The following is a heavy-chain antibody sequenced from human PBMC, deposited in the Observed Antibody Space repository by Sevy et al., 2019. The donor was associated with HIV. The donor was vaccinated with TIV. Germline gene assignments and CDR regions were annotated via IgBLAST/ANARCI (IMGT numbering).Heavy chain of an antibody. CDR3: ARDLPPSATTVAHFDC. CDR2: ISNSGTTI. CDR1: GFIISRYE. Sequence: GGSLRLSCAASGFIISRYEMNWVRQAPGKGLEWVSYISNSGTTIYYSDSVKGRFTISRDNARNSLYLQMNSLRAEDTAVYYCARDLPPSATTVAHFDCWGQGTLVTVSS. D-gene: IGHD4-17*01. J-gene: IGHJ4*02. V-gene: IGHV3-48*03.